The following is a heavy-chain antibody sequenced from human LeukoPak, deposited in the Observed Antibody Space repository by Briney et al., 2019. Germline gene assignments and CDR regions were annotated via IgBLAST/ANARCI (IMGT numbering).Heavy chain of an antibody. V-gene: IGHV3-48*04. CDR3: ARIHIIDVVGDI. CDR1: GFTFSSYN. CDR2: ISTSGSGI. J-gene: IGHJ3*02. D-gene: IGHD2/OR15-2a*01. Sequence: GGSLTLSCAASGFTFSSYNMNWVRQAPGKGLEWVSYISTSGSGIYYADSVRGRFTIARDDAGNALYLEMNSLRAEDTSVYYCARIHIIDVVGDIWRQGTSVSVS.